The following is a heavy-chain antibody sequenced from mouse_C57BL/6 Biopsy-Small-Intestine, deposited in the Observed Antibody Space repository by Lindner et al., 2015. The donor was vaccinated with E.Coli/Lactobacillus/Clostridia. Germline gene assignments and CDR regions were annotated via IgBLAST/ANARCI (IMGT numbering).Heavy chain of an antibody. D-gene: IGHD3-2*02. CDR2: IYPGSGSI. J-gene: IGHJ3*01. V-gene: IGHV1-55*01. CDR1: GYTFTSYW. Sequence: LQESGASVKMSCKASGYTFTSYWITWVKQRPGQGLEWIGEIYPGSGSINYNEKFKSKATLTVDTSSSTAYMQLSSLTSEDSAVYYCARETAQATWFAYWGQGTLVTVSA. CDR3: ARETAQATWFAY.